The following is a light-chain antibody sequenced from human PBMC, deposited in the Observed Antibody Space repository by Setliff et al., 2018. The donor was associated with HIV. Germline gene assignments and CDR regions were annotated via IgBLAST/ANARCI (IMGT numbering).Light chain of an antibody. CDR3: VLYMGSGISV. V-gene: IGLV8-61*01. CDR2: STN. CDR1: SGSVPTSHY. Sequence: QPVVTQEPSFSVSPGGTVTFTCGLSSGSVPTSHYPSWYQQTPGQAPRTLIYSTNTRSSGVPDRFSGSILGNKAALTITGAQADDESDYYCVLYMGSGISVFGGGTKVTVL. J-gene: IGLJ3*02.